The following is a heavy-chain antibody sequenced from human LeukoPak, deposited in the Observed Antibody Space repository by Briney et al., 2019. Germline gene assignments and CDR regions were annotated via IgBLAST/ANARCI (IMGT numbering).Heavy chain of an antibody. Sequence: GGSLRLSCAASGFTLSSYAMHWVRQAPGKGLEWVSVMSYDGSNKYYADSVKGRFTISRDNSKNTLFLQMNSLRAEDTAVYFCARVGRGYSFKVYYFDYWGQGTLVTVSS. CDR1: GFTLSSYA. CDR3: ARVGRGYSFKVYYFDY. J-gene: IGHJ4*02. CDR2: MSYDGSNK. V-gene: IGHV3-30*04. D-gene: IGHD5-18*01.